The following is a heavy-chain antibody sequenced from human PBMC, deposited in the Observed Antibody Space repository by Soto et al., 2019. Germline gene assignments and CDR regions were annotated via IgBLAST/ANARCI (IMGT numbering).Heavy chain of an antibody. CDR1: GGSFSGYY. Sequence: SETLSLTCAVYGGSFSGYYWSWIRQPPGKGLEWIGEINHSGSTNYNPSLKSRVTISVDTSKNQFSLKLSSVTAADTAVYYCARSGRYFDWLLYYWGQGTLVTVSS. D-gene: IGHD3-9*01. CDR3: ARSGRYFDWLLYY. CDR2: INHSGST. V-gene: IGHV4-34*01. J-gene: IGHJ4*02.